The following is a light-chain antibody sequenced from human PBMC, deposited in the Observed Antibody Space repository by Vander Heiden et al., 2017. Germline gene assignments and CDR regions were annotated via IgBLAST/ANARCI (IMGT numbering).Light chain of an antibody. J-gene: IGLJ3*02. V-gene: IGLV6-57*02. CDR3: QSYDTTNVV. CDR1: SGSIASNY. Sequence: NFMLTPPHSVSESPGKTVTISCTGSSGSIASNYVQWYQQRPGSAPTTMIYEADQRPSGVPDRFSCSIDSSSNSASLTISGLQTEDEADYYCQSYDTTNVVFGGGTKLTVL. CDR2: EAD.